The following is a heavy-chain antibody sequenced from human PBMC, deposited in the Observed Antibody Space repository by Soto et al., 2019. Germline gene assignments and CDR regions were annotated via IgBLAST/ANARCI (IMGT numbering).Heavy chain of an antibody. Sequence: GGSLRLSCAASGFTFSSYAMSWVRQAPGKGLEWVSAISGSGGSTYYADSVKGRFTISRDNSKNTLYLQMNSLRAEDTAVYYCAKDKDDFWSGYYKVKNWFDPWGQGTLVTVSS. CDR1: GFTFSSYA. V-gene: IGHV3-23*01. CDR3: AKDKDDFWSGYYKVKNWFDP. D-gene: IGHD3-3*01. CDR2: ISGSGGST. J-gene: IGHJ5*02.